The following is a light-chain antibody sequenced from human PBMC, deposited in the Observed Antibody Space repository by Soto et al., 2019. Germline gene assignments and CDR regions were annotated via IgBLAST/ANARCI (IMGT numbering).Light chain of an antibody. J-gene: IGKJ3*01. CDR2: EVS. Sequence: DVVMTQTPLSLSVTPGQPASISCKSSQSLLHSAGETFLFWYLQKPGQSPQLLIYEVSNRFSGVPDRFSGSGSGTDFTLTISRLDPEDFAVYYCQQSGTSLFTFGPGTKVDIK. CDR1: QSLLHSAGETF. V-gene: IGKV2D-29*02. CDR3: QQSGTSLFT.